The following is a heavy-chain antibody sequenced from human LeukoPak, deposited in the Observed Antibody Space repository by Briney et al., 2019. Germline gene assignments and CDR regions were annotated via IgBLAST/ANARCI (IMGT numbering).Heavy chain of an antibody. CDR3: ARVTGAGYFDY. J-gene: IGHJ4*02. V-gene: IGHV1-46*01. Sequence: ASVKVSCKASGYTFTSYYMRWVRQAPGQGLEWMGIINPSGGSTSYAQKFQGRVTMTRDTSTSTVYMELSSLRSEDTAVYYCARVTGAGYFDYWGQGTLVTVSS. D-gene: IGHD6-19*01. CDR1: GYTFTSYY. CDR2: INPSGGST.